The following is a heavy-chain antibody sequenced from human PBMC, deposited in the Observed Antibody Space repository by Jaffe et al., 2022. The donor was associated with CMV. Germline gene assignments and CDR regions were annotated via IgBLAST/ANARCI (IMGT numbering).Heavy chain of an antibody. CDR3: TTVAR. J-gene: IGHJ4*02. CDR2: IKRKTDGGTT. D-gene: IGHD6-6*01. Sequence: EVQLVESGGGLEKPGGSLRLSCAASGFSFSNEWMSWVRQAPGRGLEWVGRIKRKTDGGTTEYAAPVKGRFTISRDDSKNTLYLQMNSLKTDDTAVYYCTTVARWGQGTLVTVSS. V-gene: IGHV3-15*01. CDR1: GFSFSNEW.